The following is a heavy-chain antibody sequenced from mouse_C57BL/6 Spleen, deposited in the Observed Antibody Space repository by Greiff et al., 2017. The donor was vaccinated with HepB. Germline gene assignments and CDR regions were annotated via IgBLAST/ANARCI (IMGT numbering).Heavy chain of an antibody. CDR3: ARYYGSGAYFYD. CDR1: GYTFTSYW. V-gene: IGHV1-55*01. Sequence: QVQLQQPGAELVKPGASVKMSCKASGYTFTSYWITWVKQRPGQGLEWIGDIYPGSGSTNYNEKFKSKATLTVDTSSSTAFMQLSSLTSEDSAVYCCARYYGSGAYFYDWGQGTTLTVAS. J-gene: IGHJ2*01. D-gene: IGHD1-1*01. CDR2: IYPGSGST.